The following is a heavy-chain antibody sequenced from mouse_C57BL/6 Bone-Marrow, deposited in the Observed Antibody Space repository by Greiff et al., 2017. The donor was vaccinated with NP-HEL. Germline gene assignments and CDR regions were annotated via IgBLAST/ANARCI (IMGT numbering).Heavy chain of an antibody. J-gene: IGHJ4*01. CDR1: GFNIKDDY. CDR2: IDPENGDT. V-gene: IGHV14-4*01. D-gene: IGHD3-2*02. CDR3: TTPQAIMDY. Sequence: SGAELVRPGASVKLSCTASGFNIKDDYMHWVKQRPEQGLEWIGWIDPENGDTEYASKFQGKATITADTSSNTAYLQLSSLTSEDTAVYYCTTPQAIMDYWGQGTSVTVSS.